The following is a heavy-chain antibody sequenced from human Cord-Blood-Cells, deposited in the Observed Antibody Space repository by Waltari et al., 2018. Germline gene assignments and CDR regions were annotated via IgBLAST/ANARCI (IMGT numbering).Heavy chain of an antibody. CDR2: INPNSGGP. J-gene: IGHJ6*02. V-gene: IGHV1-2*06. D-gene: IGHD2-15*01. CDR1: GYTFTGYY. CDR3: ARRVAEDGMDV. Sequence: QVQLVQSGAEVKKPGTSVKVSCKDSGYTFTGYYMHWVPQAPGQGLTWMGLINPNSGGPKYAQKFQGRVTMTRDTSISTAYMELSRLRSDDTAVYYCARRVAEDGMDVWGQGTTVTVSS.